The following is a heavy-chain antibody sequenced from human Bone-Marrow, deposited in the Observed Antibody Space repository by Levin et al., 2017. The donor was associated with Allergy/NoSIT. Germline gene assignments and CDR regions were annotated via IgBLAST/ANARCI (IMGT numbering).Heavy chain of an antibody. J-gene: IGHJ4*02. CDR3: AKGESSSSWYFVDY. CDR2: ISHDGRNI. D-gene: IGHD6-13*01. CDR1: GFSFSSFG. Sequence: LSLPCAASGFSFSSFGMHWVRQAPGKGLEWVAVISHDGRNIYYADSVKGRFTISRDNSKNTMYLQMNSVRAEDTAVFYCAKGESSSSWYFVDYWGQGTLVTVSS. V-gene: IGHV3-30*18.